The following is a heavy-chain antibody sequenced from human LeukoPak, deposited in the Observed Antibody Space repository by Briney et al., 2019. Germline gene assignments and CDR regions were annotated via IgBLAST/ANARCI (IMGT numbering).Heavy chain of an antibody. CDR3: ARESELVGLTAGFDY. CDR1: GFTFGSYE. J-gene: IGHJ4*02. D-gene: IGHD4/OR15-4a*01. CDR2: ISNSGSTI. V-gene: IGHV3-48*03. Sequence: GGSLRLSCAASGFTFGSYEMIWVRQAPGKGPEWISYISNSGSTINYADSVRGRFTVSRDNAKNLLYLQMDRLRAEDTAIYFCARESELVGLTAGFDYWGQGTLVTVSS.